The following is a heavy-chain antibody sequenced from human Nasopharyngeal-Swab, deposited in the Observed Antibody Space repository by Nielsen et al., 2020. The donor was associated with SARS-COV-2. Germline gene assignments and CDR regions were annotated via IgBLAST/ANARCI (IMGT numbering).Heavy chain of an antibody. CDR1: GFTLGGYY. V-gene: IGHV4-59*01. Sequence: GSLRLSCVASGFTLGGYYMSWIRQPPGKGLEWIGYIYYSGSTNYNPSLKSRVTISVDTSKNQFSLKLSSVTAADTAVYYCARETYYDILTGYQDYYFDYWGQGTLVTVSS. CDR2: IYYSGST. CDR3: ARETYYDILTGYQDYYFDY. D-gene: IGHD3-9*01. J-gene: IGHJ4*02.